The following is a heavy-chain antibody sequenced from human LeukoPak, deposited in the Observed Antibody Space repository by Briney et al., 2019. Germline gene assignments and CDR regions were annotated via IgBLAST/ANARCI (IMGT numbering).Heavy chain of an antibody. J-gene: IGHJ4*02. V-gene: IGHV3-48*04. CDR2: ISSSSSTI. CDR1: GFTFSSYS. CDR3: ARNPVVWFGELLTPSSFDY. Sequence: GGSLRLSCAASGFTFSSYSMNWVRQAPGKGLEWVSYISSSSSTIYYAGSVKGRFTISRDNAKNSLYLQMNSLRAEDTAVYYCARNPVVWFGELLTPSSFDYWGQGTLVTVSS. D-gene: IGHD3-10*01.